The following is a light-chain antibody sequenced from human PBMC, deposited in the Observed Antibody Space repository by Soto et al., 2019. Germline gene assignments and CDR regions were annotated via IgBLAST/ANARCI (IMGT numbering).Light chain of an antibody. J-gene: IGKJ2*01. CDR2: EAS. CDR3: QQSYTTPYT. V-gene: IGKV1-39*01. Sequence: DIQMTQSPSSLSASVGDRVTITCRASQSISNYLNWYQQKPGKAPKLLIYEASNLQSGVPSRFSGSGSGTDFTLTINSLQPEDFATYYCQQSYTTPYTFGQGTKVDIK. CDR1: QSISNY.